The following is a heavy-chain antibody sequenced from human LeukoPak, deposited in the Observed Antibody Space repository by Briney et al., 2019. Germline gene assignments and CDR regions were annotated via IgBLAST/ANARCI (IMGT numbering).Heavy chain of an antibody. D-gene: IGHD3-16*02. J-gene: IGHJ4*02. CDR1: GYTLTELS. CDR2: FDPEDGET. V-gene: IGHV1-24*01. CDR3: ARASSYDYVWKSYRSLNFDY. Sequence: ASVKVSCKVSGYTLTELSMHWVRQAPGKGLEWMGGFDPEDGETIYAQKFQGRVTMTRDMSTSTVYMELSSLRSEDTAIYYCARASSYDYVWKSYRSLNFDYWGQGTLVTVSS.